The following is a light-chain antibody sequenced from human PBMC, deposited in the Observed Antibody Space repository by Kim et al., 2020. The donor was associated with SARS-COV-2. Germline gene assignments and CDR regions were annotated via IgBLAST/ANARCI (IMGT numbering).Light chain of an antibody. V-gene: IGKV3-20*01. CDR2: SAS. Sequence: EIVLTQSPDTLSVSPGESATLSCRASQSVNNIYIAWYQQKPGQSPRLLIYSASSRATGIADRFSGSGSGTDFTLTITTLKPEDVAVYYCQHYGYSPWAFGRGTKVDIK. J-gene: IGKJ1*01. CDR3: QHYGYSPWA. CDR1: QSVNNIY.